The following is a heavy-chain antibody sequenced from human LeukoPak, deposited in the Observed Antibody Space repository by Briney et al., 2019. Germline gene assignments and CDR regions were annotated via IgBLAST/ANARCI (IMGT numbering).Heavy chain of an antibody. D-gene: IGHD5-24*01. J-gene: IGHJ4*02. V-gene: IGHV3-74*01. CDR1: GFTFSNYW. CDR3: VRDGDDYNFDY. Sequence: GGSLRLSCAASGFTFSNYWMPWVRQAPGKGLVWVSRVKGDGTFTNYADSVKGRFTISRDNAKYTLYLQMHSLRAEDTAIYYCVRDGDDYNFDYWGQGSLVTVSS. CDR2: VKGDGTFT.